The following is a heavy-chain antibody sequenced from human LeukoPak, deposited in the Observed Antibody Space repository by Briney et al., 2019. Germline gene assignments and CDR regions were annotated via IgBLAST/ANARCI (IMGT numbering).Heavy chain of an antibody. Sequence: ASVKVSCKAPGYTFTSYGISWVRQAPGQGLEWMGWISAYNGNTNYAQKLQGRVTMTTDTSTSTAYMELRSLRSDDTAVYYCARVGSGWYGYYYYGMDVWGQGTTVTVSS. CDR2: ISAYNGNT. J-gene: IGHJ6*02. V-gene: IGHV1-18*01. CDR1: GYTFTSYG. CDR3: ARVGSGWYGYYYYGMDV. D-gene: IGHD6-19*01.